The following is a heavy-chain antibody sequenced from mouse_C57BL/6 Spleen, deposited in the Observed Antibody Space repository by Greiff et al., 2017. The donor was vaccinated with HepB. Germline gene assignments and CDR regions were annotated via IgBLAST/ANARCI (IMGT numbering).Heavy chain of an antibody. J-gene: IGHJ4*01. CDR1: GYTFTSYW. V-gene: IGHV1-7*01. Sequence: QVQLKQSGAELAKPGASVKLSCKASGYTFTSYWMHWVKQRPVQGLEWIGYINPRSGYTKYNQKFKDKATLTADKSSSTAYMQLSSLTYEDSAVYYCARCDYDYAMDYWGQGTSVTVSS. CDR2: INPRSGYT. CDR3: ARCDYDYAMDY. D-gene: IGHD2-4*01.